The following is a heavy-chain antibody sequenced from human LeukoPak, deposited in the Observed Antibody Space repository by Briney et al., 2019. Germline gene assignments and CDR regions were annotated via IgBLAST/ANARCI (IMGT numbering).Heavy chain of an antibody. CDR2: IYYSGST. Sequence: PSQTLSLTRTVSGGSISSGGYYWSWIRQHPGKGLEWIGYIYYSGSTYYYPSLKSRVTISVDTSKNQFSLKLSSVTAADTAVYYCARDSHSSGYYYFDYWGQGTLVTVSS. D-gene: IGHD3-22*01. CDR3: ARDSHSSGYYYFDY. J-gene: IGHJ4*02. CDR1: GGSISSGGYY. V-gene: IGHV4-31*03.